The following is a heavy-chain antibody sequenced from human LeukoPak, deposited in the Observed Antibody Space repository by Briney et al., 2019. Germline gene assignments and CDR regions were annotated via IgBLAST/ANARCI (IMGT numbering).Heavy chain of an antibody. CDR2: IYHSGNT. V-gene: IGHV4-38-2*01. CDR3: ARATVTTCYFDY. J-gene: IGHJ4*02. CDR1: GYSISSGYY. Sequence: PSETLSLTCAVCGYSISSGYYWGWIRQPPGKGLEWIGSIYHSGNTYYNPSLKSRVTISVDTSKNQFSLKLSSVTAADTAVYYCARATVTTCYFDYWGQGTLVTVSS. D-gene: IGHD4-17*01.